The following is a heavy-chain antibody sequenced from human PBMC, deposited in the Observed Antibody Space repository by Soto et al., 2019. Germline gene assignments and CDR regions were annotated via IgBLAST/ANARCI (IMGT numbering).Heavy chain of an antibody. J-gene: IGHJ4*02. V-gene: IGHV5-51*01. CDR3: ARPGAPTDTVVYAF. CDR1: GYSFANYW. D-gene: IGHD5-18*01. CDR2: IYPGDSET. Sequence: PGESLKISCKASGYSFANYWIGWVCQKPGKGLEWMGVIYPGDSETTYSPSFEGQVIISVDRSRGTAFLEWSSLKASDTAMYYCARPGAPTDTVVYAFWGQGTQVTVSS.